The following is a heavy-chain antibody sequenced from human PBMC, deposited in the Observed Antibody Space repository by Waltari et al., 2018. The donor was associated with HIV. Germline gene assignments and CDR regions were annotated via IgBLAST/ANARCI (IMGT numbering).Heavy chain of an antibody. D-gene: IGHD1-1*01. V-gene: IGHV3-48*02. J-gene: IGHJ4*02. Sequence: VQPGGSLRLSCAASGFTFSSYSMNWVRQAPGKGLEWVSYISSSSTIYYADSVKGRFTISRDNAKNSLYLQMNSLRDEDTAVYYCARETTSEYNRDYWGQGTLVTVSS. CDR2: ISSSSTI. CDR1: GFTFSSYS. CDR3: ARETTSEYNRDY.